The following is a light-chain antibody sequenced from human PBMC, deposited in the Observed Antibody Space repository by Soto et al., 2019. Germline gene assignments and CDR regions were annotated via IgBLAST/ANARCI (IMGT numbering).Light chain of an antibody. V-gene: IGKV1-5*01. J-gene: IGKJ5*01. CDR1: QSISSW. CDR2: DAS. CDR3: QQYNSWPIT. Sequence: IQMTQSPYPLSASVGDRVTITCRASQSISSWLAWYQQKPGKAPKLLIYDASSLESGVPARFSGSESGTEFTLTISSLQSEDFAVYYCQQYNSWPITFGQGTRLEI.